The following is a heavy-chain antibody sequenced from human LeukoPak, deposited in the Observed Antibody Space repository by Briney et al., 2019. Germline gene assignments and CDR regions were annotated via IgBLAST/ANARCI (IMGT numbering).Heavy chain of an antibody. D-gene: IGHD3-10*01. CDR1: GFIFSNYA. Sequence: PGGSLRLSRTASGFIFSNYAMSWVRQAPGKGLDWVSAISGNGTTTFYADSVKDRFTISRENFRNTLYQQMNSLGDEDTTVYYCARSMFRGGYAFDMWGQGTMVTVSA. CDR2: ISGNGTTT. V-gene: IGHV3-23*01. CDR3: ARSMFRGGYAFDM. J-gene: IGHJ3*02.